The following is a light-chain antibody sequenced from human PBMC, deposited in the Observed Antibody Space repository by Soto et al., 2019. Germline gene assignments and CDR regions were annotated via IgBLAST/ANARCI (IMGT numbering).Light chain of an antibody. V-gene: IGKV1-5*03. CDR2: KAS. J-gene: IGKJ1*01. CDR3: QQDNSYSVT. Sequence: DIQMTQSPSTLSASIGDRVTITCRASQSINSWLAWYQQKPGKAPKLLIYKASSLESGVPSRFSGSGSGTEFTLTISSLQPDDFATYYCQQDNSYSVTFGQGTEVETK. CDR1: QSINSW.